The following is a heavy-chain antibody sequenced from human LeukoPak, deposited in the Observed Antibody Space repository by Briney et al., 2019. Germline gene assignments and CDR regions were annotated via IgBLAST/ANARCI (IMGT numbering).Heavy chain of an antibody. Sequence: GGSLRLSCAASGFTFSSYAMSWVRQAPGRGLEWVSAISGSGGSTYYADSVKGRFTISRDNSKNTLYLQMNSLRAEDTAVHYCAKDPELEPEGWFDPWGQGTLVTVSS. D-gene: IGHD1-1*01. V-gene: IGHV3-23*01. CDR3: AKDPELEPEGWFDP. J-gene: IGHJ5*02. CDR2: ISGSGGST. CDR1: GFTFSSYA.